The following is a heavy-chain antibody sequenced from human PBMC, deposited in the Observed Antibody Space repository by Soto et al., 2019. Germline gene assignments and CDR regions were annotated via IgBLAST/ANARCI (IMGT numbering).Heavy chain of an antibody. Sequence: QVQLQESGPGLLKPSETLSLTCTVSGGSISSYFYIWVRQPPGKGLEWIGSVYYTGTTDYNPSLQSRVTISVDTSKTQFSLNLSSVTAADTAVYYCARDLAAVPRAFDYWGRGTLVTVSS. CDR1: GGSISSYF. CDR2: VYYTGTT. V-gene: IGHV4-59*01. D-gene: IGHD6-13*01. CDR3: ARDLAAVPRAFDY. J-gene: IGHJ4*02.